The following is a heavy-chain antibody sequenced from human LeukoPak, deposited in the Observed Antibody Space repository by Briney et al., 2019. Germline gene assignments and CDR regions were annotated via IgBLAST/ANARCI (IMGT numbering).Heavy chain of an antibody. CDR1: GFTFSSYG. CDR2: ISYDGSNK. J-gene: IGHJ6*03. Sequence: GGSLRLSCAASGFTFSSYGMHWFRQAPGKGLEWVAVISYDGSNKYYADSVKGRFTISRDNSKNTLYLQMNSLRAEDTAVYYCAKDLSVEYSSPGYMDVWGKGTTVTVSS. D-gene: IGHD6-6*01. V-gene: IGHV3-30*18. CDR3: AKDLSVEYSSPGYMDV.